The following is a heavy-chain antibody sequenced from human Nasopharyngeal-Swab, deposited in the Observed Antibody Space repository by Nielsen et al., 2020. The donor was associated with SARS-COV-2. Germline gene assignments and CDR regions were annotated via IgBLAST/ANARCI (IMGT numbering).Heavy chain of an antibody. J-gene: IGHJ1*01. CDR1: GFTFSSYD. CDR2: IWYDGSNK. V-gene: IGHV3-33*03. D-gene: IGHD2-15*01. Sequence: GGSLRLSCAASGFTFSSYDMRWVRQPPAKGLGWVAAIWYDGSNKYYADSVKGRFTISRDNAKNSLYLQMNSLRAEDTALYYCAKDRNRGYCSGGSCYSSEYFQHWGQGTLVTVSS. CDR3: AKDRNRGYCSGGSCYSSEYFQH.